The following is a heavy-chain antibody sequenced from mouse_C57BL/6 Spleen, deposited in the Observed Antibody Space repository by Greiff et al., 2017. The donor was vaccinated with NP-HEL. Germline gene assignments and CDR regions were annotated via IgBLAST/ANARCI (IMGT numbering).Heavy chain of an antibody. V-gene: IGHV1-76*01. Sequence: QVQLQQSGAELVRPGASVKLSCKASGYTFTDYYINWVKQRPGQGLEWIARIYPGSGNTYYNEKFKGKATLTAEKSSSTAYMQLSSLTSEDSAVYFCARLLRPYAMDYWGQGTSVTVSS. CDR3: ARLLRPYAMDY. J-gene: IGHJ4*01. D-gene: IGHD1-2*01. CDR1: GYTFTDYY. CDR2: IYPGSGNT.